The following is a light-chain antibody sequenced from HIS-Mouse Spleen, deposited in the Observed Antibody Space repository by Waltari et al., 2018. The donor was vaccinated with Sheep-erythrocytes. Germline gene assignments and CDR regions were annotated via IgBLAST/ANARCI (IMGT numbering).Light chain of an antibody. Sequence: PGERATLSCRASQSVSSYLAWYQQKPGQAPRLLIYDASNRATGIPARFSGSGSGTDFTLTISSLEPEDFAVYYCQQRSNWYTVGQGTKLEIK. CDR3: QQRSNWYT. J-gene: IGKJ2*01. CDR2: DAS. CDR1: QSVSSY. V-gene: IGKV3-11*01.